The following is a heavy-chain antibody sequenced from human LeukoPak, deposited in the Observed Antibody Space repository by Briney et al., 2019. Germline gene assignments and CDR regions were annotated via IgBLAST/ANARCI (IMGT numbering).Heavy chain of an antibody. CDR2: ISGSGGST. V-gene: IGHV3-23*01. CDR3: AKGDSSIVVGVGMDV. CDR1: GFTFSSYA. J-gene: IGHJ6*02. Sequence: GGSLRLSCAASGFTFSSYAMSWVRQAPGKGLEWVSAISGSGGSTYYADSVKGRFAISRDNSKNTLYLQMNSLRAEDTAVYYCAKGDSSIVVGVGMDVWGQGTTVTVSS. D-gene: IGHD2-2*01.